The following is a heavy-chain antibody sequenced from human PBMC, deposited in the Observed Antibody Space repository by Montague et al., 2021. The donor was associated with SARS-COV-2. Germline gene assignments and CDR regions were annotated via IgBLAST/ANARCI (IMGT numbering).Heavy chain of an antibody. CDR2: IDWDDDK. CDR3: ARSSVVRGVSLDY. J-gene: IGHJ4*02. V-gene: IGHV2-70*11. Sequence: PALVKPTQTLTLTCTFSGFSLSTSGMCVSWIRQPPGKALEWLARIDWDDDKHYSTSLKTRLTISKDTSKIQVVLTMTNMDPVDTATYYCARSSVVRGVSLDYWGQGTLVTVSS. CDR1: GFSLSTSGMC. D-gene: IGHD3-10*01.